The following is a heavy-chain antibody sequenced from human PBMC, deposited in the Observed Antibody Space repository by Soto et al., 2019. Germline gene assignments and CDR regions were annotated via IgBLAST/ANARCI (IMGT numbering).Heavy chain of an antibody. J-gene: IGHJ6*02. CDR2: ISYDGSNK. D-gene: IGHD4-17*01. CDR1: GFTFSSYG. CDR3: ARDSSTVETGMDV. Sequence: GGSLRLSCAASGFTFSSYGMHWVRQAPGKGLEWVAVISYDGSNKYYADSVKGRFTISRDNSKNTLYLQMNSLRAEDTAVYYCARDSSTVETGMDVWGQGTTVTVSS. V-gene: IGHV3-30*03.